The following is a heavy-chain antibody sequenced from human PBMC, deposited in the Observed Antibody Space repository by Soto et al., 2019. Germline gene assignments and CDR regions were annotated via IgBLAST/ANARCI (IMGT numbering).Heavy chain of an antibody. Sequence: QVQLQQSGPGLVKPSQTLSLTCAISGDSVSSNSAAWNWIRQSPSRGLEWLGRTYYRSKWYNDYSVSVKSRITIHPDTSKNQFSLQLNSVTPEDTAVYYCAREEKGRDQWELLTVSHYYFDYWGQGTLVTVSS. D-gene: IGHD1-26*01. CDR1: GDSVSSNSAA. V-gene: IGHV6-1*01. J-gene: IGHJ4*02. CDR2: TYYRSKWYN. CDR3: AREEKGRDQWELLTVSHYYFDY.